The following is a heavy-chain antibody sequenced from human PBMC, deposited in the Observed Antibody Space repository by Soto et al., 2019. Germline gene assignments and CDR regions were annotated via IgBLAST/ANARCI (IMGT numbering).Heavy chain of an antibody. Sequence: EVQLVESGGGLVQPGGSLRLSCAASGFTFSSYWMTWVRQAPGKGLEWVANINQDGSEKYYVDSVTGRFTISRDNAMNSLLLQMSSLKAEDTAVYYCARGAAYCTADTCYQKNFFDYWGQGILATVSS. D-gene: IGHD2-15*01. J-gene: IGHJ4*02. V-gene: IGHV3-7*01. CDR3: ARGAAYCTADTCYQKNFFDY. CDR2: INQDGSEK. CDR1: GFTFSSYW.